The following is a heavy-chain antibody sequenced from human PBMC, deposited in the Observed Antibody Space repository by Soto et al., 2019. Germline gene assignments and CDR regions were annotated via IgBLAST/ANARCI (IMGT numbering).Heavy chain of an antibody. CDR2: IDSRGRTL. Sequence: WGSLRLSCVASWFTFIDYSLSWILQDPGKGWEWLAFIDSRGRTLCYADSVRGRFTISRDDAENSVYLQMDSLSADDTAVYYGARQAARNYIDSRGQGNSVTVSS. CDR3: ARQAARNYIDS. CDR1: WFTFIDYS. V-gene: IGHV3-11*01. J-gene: IGHJ4*02. D-gene: IGHD4-4*01.